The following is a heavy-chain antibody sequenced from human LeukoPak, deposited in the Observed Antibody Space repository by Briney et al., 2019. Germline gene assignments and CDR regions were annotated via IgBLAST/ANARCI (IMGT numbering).Heavy chain of an antibody. CDR2: VYTSGTT. D-gene: IGHD6-6*01. CDR1: GGPTSSGSYY. CDR3: ARDRSDTIFDY. Sequence: PSGTLSLTCTVSGGPTSSGSYYWTWIRHPPGKGREWIGRVYTSGTTNYNPSLQSRVTISVDTSKNQFSLRLSSVTAADTAVYYCARDRSDTIFDYWGQGTLVTVSS. V-gene: IGHV4-61*02. J-gene: IGHJ4*02.